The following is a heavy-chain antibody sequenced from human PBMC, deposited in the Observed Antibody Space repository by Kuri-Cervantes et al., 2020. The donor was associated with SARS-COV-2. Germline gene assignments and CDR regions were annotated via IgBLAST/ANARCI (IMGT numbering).Heavy chain of an antibody. CDR1: EFNFRYYG. J-gene: IGHJ6*02. V-gene: IGHV3-30*18. D-gene: IGHD3-10*01. CDR2: ISYDGRDT. CDR3: AKPGSVRGIIREDHYGLDV. Sequence: GGSLRLSCVASEFNFRYYGMYWVRQAPGKGLEWVAVISYDGRDTYYGDSVEGRFTISRDNSKNTLYLQMNSLRPEDTGVYYRAKPGSVRGIIREDHYGLDVWGQGTTVTVSS.